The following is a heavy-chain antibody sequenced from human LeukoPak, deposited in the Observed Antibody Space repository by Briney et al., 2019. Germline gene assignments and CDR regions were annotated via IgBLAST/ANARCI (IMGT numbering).Heavy chain of an antibody. D-gene: IGHD5-12*01. CDR3: RGCPGSGYDFRDWFDP. Sequence: SETLSLTCTVSGGSISSSSYYWGWIRQPPGKGLEWIGSIYYSGSTYYNPSLKSRVTISVETSKNQFSLKLSSVTAADTAVYYCRGCPGSGYDFRDWFDPWGQGTLVTVSS. CDR1: GGSISSSSYY. CDR2: IYYSGST. J-gene: IGHJ5*02. V-gene: IGHV4-39*01.